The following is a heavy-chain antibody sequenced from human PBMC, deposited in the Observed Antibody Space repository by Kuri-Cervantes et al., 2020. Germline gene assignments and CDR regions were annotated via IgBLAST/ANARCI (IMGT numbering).Heavy chain of an antibody. CDR3: ARDLFFPPPRTYDFWSGYYGVGGYYYYYGMDV. CDR1: GYTFTGYY. J-gene: IGHJ6*02. Sequence: ASVKVSCKASGYTFTGYYMHWVRQAPGQGLEWMGWISAYNGNTNYAQKLQGRVTMTTDTSTSTAYMELRSLRSDDTAVYYCARDLFFPPPRTYDFWSGYYGVGGYYYYYGMDVWGQGTTVTVSS. CDR2: ISAYNGNT. D-gene: IGHD3-3*01. V-gene: IGHV1-18*04.